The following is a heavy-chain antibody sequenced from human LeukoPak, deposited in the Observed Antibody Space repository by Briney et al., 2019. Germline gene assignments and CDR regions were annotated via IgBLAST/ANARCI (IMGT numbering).Heavy chain of an antibody. CDR1: GGSFSGYY. V-gene: IGHV4-34*01. D-gene: IGHD5-12*01. CDR3: ARDRGYGLDL. J-gene: IGHJ2*01. Sequence: SETLSLTCAVYGGSFSGYYWSWIRQPPGKGLEWIGEINHSGSTNYNPSLKSRVTISVDTSKNQFSLKLSSVTAADTAVYYCARDRGYGLDLWGRGTLVTVSS. CDR2: INHSGST.